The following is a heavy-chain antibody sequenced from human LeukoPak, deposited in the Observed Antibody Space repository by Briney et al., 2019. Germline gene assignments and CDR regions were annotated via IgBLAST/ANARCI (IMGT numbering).Heavy chain of an antibody. CDR3: AKVHRAAIFGVVRESPY. V-gene: IGHV1-18*01. J-gene: IGHJ4*02. CDR1: GYTFTSYG. CDR2: ISAYNGNT. Sequence: GASVKVSCKASGYTFTSYGISWVRQAPGQGLEWMGWISAYNGNTNYAQKLQGRVTMTTDTSTSTAYMELRSLRSDDTAVYYCAKVHRAAIFGVVRESPYWGQGTLVTVSS. D-gene: IGHD3-3*01.